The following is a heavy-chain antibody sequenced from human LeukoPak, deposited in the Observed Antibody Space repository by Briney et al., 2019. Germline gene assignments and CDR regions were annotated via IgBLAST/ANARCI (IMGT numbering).Heavy chain of an antibody. V-gene: IGHV1-69*13. CDR3: ARDDRGGSSDY. D-gene: IGHD2-15*01. Sequence: SVKVSCKASVGTFSSYAISWVRQAPGQGLECMGGIIPIFGTANYAQKFQGRVTITADESTSTAYMELSSLRSEDTAAYYCARDDRGGSSDYWGQGTLVTVSS. J-gene: IGHJ4*02. CDR2: IIPIFGTA. CDR1: VGTFSSYA.